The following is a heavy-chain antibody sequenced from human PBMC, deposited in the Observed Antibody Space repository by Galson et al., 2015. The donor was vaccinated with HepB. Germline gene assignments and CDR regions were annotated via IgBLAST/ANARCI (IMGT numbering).Heavy chain of an antibody. V-gene: IGHV3-7*01. CDR3: ARVHSVAGTVIYWYFDL. CDR2: IEQDGREK. Sequence: SLRLSCAASGFTFSIYWMSWVRQAPGKGLEWVANIEQDGREKFYVDSVKGRFTISRDDAKNSLYLQMNSLRAEDTAVYYCARVHSVAGTVIYWYFDLWGRGTLVTVSS. CDR1: GFTFSIYW. J-gene: IGHJ2*01. D-gene: IGHD6-19*01.